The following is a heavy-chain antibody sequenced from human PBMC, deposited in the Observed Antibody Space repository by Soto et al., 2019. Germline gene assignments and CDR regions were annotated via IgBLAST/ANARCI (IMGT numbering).Heavy chain of an antibody. V-gene: IGHV3-48*02. J-gene: IGHJ4*02. CDR1: GFTFSSYG. Sequence: GGSLRLSCAASGFTFSSYGMNWVRQPPGKGLEWVSYISDSGSDAHYADFVKGRFTISRDNAKNSLYLQMNSLRDEDTAVYYCASDENGDPDFEYWGQGT. CDR3: ASDENGDPDFEY. D-gene: IGHD2-21*02. CDR2: ISDSGSDA.